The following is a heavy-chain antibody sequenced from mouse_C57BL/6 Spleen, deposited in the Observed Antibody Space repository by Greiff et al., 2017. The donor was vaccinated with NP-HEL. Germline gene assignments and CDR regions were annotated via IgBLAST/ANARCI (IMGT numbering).Heavy chain of an antibody. Sequence: EVQLVESGPGLVKPSQSLSLTCSVTGYSITSGYYWNWIRQFPGNKLEWMGYISYDGSNKYNPSLKNRISITRDTSKNQFFLKLNSVTTEDTATYYCARGLGTTVVAFDYWGQGTTLTVSS. CDR2: ISYDGSN. V-gene: IGHV3-6*01. J-gene: IGHJ2*01. CDR3: ARGLGTTVVAFDY. D-gene: IGHD1-1*01. CDR1: GYSITSGYY.